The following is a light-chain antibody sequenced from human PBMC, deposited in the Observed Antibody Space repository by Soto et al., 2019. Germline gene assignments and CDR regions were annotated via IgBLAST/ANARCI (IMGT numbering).Light chain of an antibody. J-gene: IGLJ1*01. V-gene: IGLV2-11*01. Sequence: QSVLTQPRSVSGSPGQTVTSSCTGSSSDVGSSNYMSWYQQHPGEAPKLVIYDVAQRPSGVPDRLSGSRSGKTASLTISGLQPDDEADYYCCSYAGSDTLIFGSGTKVTVL. CDR1: SSDVGSSNY. CDR3: CSYAGSDTLI. CDR2: DVA.